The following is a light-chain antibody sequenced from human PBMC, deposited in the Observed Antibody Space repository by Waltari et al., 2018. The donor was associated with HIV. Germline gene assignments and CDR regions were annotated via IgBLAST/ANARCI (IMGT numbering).Light chain of an antibody. CDR2: EDN. CDR1: SGSIASNY. CDR3: QSYDSSNQGV. Sequence: NFMLTQPHSVSESPGKTVTISCTRTSGSIASNYVPWYQQRPGSSPTTVIYEDNQRPSGVPDRFSCSIDSSSNSASLTISGLKTEDEADYYCQSYDSSNQGVFGGGTKLTVL. J-gene: IGLJ3*02. V-gene: IGLV6-57*01.